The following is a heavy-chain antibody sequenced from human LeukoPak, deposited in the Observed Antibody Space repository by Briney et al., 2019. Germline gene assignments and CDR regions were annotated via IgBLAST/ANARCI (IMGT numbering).Heavy chain of an antibody. CDR3: ARLFGELGPIDY. J-gene: IGHJ4*02. CDR2: IKQDGSEK. D-gene: IGHD3-10*01. V-gene: IGHV3-7*01. CDR1: DFTFSNYN. Sequence: GGSLRLSCVGSDFTFSNYNMNWVRQAPGKGLEWVANIKQDGSEKYYVDSVKGRFTISRDNAKNSLYLQMNSLRAEDTAVYYCARLFGELGPIDYWGQGTLVTVSS.